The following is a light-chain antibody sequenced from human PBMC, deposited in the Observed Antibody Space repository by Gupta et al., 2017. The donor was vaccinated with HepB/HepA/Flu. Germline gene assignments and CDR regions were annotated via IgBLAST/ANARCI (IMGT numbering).Light chain of an antibody. J-gene: IGKJ2*01. CDR2: KAS. CDR1: QSISSW. CDR3: QEYGTYSLT. V-gene: IGKV1-5*03. Sequence: DSQMTQSPSPLPPAVGDRVPITCRASQSISSWLAWYQQKPGKAPKLLLYKASTIESGVPSRFSGSGSGTEFTLTISSLQPDDFATYFCQEYGTYSLTFGQGTKVEIE.